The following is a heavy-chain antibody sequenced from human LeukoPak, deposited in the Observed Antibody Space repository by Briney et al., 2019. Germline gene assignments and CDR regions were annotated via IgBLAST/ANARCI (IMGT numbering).Heavy chain of an antibody. V-gene: IGHV4-38-2*02. Sequence: SETLSLTCTVSGYSISSGYYWSWVRQPPGKGLEWIATIHHSGVTYYNPSLKSRVTMSVDTSKNQFSLKLASVTAASTAVYYCARYTANTAGYSFDFWGQGALVTVSS. CDR1: GYSISSGYY. CDR3: ARYTANTAGYSFDF. CDR2: IHHSGVT. J-gene: IGHJ4*02. D-gene: IGHD3-22*01.